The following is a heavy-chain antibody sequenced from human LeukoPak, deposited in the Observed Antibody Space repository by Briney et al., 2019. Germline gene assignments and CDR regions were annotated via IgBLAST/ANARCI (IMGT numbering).Heavy chain of an antibody. V-gene: IGHV3-21*01. CDR2: ISSSSSYI. CDR3: ARIGTHYYDSSGRGY. CDR1: GFTFSSYS. D-gene: IGHD3-22*01. Sequence: GGSLRLSCAASGFTFSSYSMNWVRQAPGKGLEWVSSISSSSSYIYYADSVKGRFTISRDNAKNSLYLQMNSLRAEDTAVYYCARIGTHYYDSSGRGYWVQGTLVTVSS. J-gene: IGHJ4*02.